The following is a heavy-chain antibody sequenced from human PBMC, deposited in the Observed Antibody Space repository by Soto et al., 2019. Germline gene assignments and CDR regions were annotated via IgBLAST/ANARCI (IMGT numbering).Heavy chain of an antibody. D-gene: IGHD6-13*01. Sequence: GASVKVSCKASGYTFTSYGISWVRQAPGQGLEWMGWISAYNGNTNYAQKLQGRVTMTTDTSTSTAYVELRSLRSDDTAVYYCARDSGIAAAGTALLFQHWGQGTLVTVSS. CDR3: ARDSGIAAAGTALLFQH. CDR2: ISAYNGNT. CDR1: GYTFTSYG. J-gene: IGHJ1*01. V-gene: IGHV1-18*01.